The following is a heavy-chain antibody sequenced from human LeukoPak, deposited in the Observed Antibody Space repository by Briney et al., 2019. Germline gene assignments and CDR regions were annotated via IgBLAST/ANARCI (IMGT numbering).Heavy chain of an antibody. CDR2: IYSGGYR. CDR1: GFNVGTNY. V-gene: IGHV3-66*01. CDR3: TRDHHPWPQ. Sequence: GGSLRLSCAASGFNVGTNYMSWVRQAPGKGLEWVSVIYSGGYRVYADSVKGRFTISRDNSKNTLSLQMNSLRVEDTAVYYCTRDHHPWPQWGQGTLVTVSS. J-gene: IGHJ4*02.